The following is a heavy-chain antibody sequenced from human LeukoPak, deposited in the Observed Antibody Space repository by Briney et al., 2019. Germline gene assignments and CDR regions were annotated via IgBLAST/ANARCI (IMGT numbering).Heavy chain of an antibody. Sequence: GGSLRLSCAASGFTFSSYAMNWVRQAPGKGLEWVTCISGSGTNTYYAESVKGRFTISRDKSKNTLYMQMNSLTTEDTAVYYCAKGDKPVIAMVKFDYWGQGTLVTVSS. CDR1: GFTFSSYA. J-gene: IGHJ4*02. V-gene: IGHV3-23*01. CDR2: ISGSGTNT. CDR3: AKGDKPVIAMVKFDY. D-gene: IGHD5-18*01.